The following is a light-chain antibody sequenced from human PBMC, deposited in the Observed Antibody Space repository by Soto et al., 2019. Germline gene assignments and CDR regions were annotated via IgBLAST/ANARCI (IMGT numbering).Light chain of an antibody. Sequence: QAVVTQPPSASGTPGQRVTISCSGSRFNIGRNTVNWYQQLPGSAPKLLIYSNNQRPSGVPDRFSGFRSGTSASLAISGLQSEDEADYYCAAWDDSLNGVVFGGGTKLTVL. CDR2: SNN. V-gene: IGLV1-44*01. J-gene: IGLJ2*01. CDR3: AAWDDSLNGVV. CDR1: RFNIGRNT.